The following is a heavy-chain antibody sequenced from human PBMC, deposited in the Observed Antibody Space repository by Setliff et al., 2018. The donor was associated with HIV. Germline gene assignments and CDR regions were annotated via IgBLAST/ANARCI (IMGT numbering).Heavy chain of an antibody. J-gene: IGHJ4*02. D-gene: IGHD1-20*01. Sequence: SETLSLTCTVSGDSISSSTYYWGWIRQPPGRGLEGIGSIFYTGFTYYSPSLESRGTMSVDTSKNQFSLRVRSVTAADAALYYCARVVKGYNWNYFDYWGQGTLVTVSS. CDR2: IFYTGFT. CDR1: GDSISSSTYY. CDR3: ARVVKGYNWNYFDY. V-gene: IGHV4-39*07.